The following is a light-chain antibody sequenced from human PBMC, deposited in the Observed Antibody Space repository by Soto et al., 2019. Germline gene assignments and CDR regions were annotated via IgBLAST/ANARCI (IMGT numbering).Light chain of an antibody. CDR2: EVS. Sequence: QSALTQPPSASGSPGQSVTISCTGTSSDVGGYNYVSWYQQYPGKAPKLMIYEVSKRPSGVPDRFSGSKSGYTASLTVSGLQAEDEADYYCSSYAGSSNFYDFGTGTKVTVL. CDR1: SSDVGGYNY. CDR3: SSYAGSSNFYD. J-gene: IGLJ1*01. V-gene: IGLV2-8*01.